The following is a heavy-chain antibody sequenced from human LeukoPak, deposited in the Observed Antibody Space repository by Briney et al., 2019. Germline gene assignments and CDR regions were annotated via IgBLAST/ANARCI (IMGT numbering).Heavy chain of an antibody. CDR3: ASSGTASRGAMDV. CDR1: GLIGSSNF. J-gene: IGHJ6*02. Sequence: GGSLRLSCAASGLIGSSNFMTWIRQAPGKGLEWVSAIYSGGSTFYAASVRGRFNISRDNSKKTMFLQMSSLGVEDAAVYYCASSGTASRGAMDVWGQGTTVTVSS. D-gene: IGHD1-1*01. V-gene: IGHV3-66*01. CDR2: IYSGGST.